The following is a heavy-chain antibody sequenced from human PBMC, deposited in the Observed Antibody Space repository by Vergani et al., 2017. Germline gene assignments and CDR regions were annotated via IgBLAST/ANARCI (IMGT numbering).Heavy chain of an antibody. Sequence: QVELQQWGAGLLKPSETLSLTCAVYGGSFSGYYWSWIRQPPGKGLEWIGEINHSGSTNYNPSLKSRVTISVDTSKNQFSLKLSSVTAADTAVYYCARLAAARGAIWFDPWGQGTLVTVSS. CDR1: GGSFSGYY. CDR2: INHSGST. V-gene: IGHV4-34*01. CDR3: ARLAAARGAIWFDP. D-gene: IGHD2-2*01. J-gene: IGHJ5*02.